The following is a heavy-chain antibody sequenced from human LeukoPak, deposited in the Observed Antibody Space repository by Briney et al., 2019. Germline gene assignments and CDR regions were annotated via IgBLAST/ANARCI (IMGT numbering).Heavy chain of an antibody. V-gene: IGHV1-46*01. CDR2: INPSGCST. CDR3: ARAEGQYCTNGVCAASHAFDI. J-gene: IGHJ3*02. CDR1: GYTFTGYY. D-gene: IGHD2-8*01. Sequence: ASVKVSCQASGYTFTGYYMHWVRQAPAQGLEGVGIINPSGCSTGYVQKFQGRVTMTRDRSTSTVYMELSSLRSEDTAVYYCARAEGQYCTNGVCAASHAFDIWGQGTMVTVSS.